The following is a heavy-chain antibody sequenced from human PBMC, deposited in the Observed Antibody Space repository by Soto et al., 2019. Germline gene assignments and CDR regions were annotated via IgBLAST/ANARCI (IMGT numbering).Heavy chain of an antibody. D-gene: IGHD3-3*01. Sequence: GASVRVSCKASGYTFTSYGISWVRQAPGQGLEWMGWISAYNGNTNYAQKLQGRVTMTTDTSTSTAYMELRSLRSDDTAVYYCARVDPFWSGYSPVGGMDVWGQGTKVTVSS. CDR3: ARVDPFWSGYSPVGGMDV. V-gene: IGHV1-18*01. J-gene: IGHJ6*02. CDR1: GYTFTSYG. CDR2: ISAYNGNT.